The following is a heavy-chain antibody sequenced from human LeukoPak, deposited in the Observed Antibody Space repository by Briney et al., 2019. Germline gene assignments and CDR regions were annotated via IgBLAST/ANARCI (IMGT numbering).Heavy chain of an antibody. V-gene: IGHV3-21*04. D-gene: IGHD3-22*01. CDR2: ISSSSSYI. J-gene: IGHJ4*02. CDR1: GFTFSSYS. Sequence: GGSLRLPCAASGFTFSSYSMNWVRQAPGKGLEWVSSISSSSSYIYYADSVKGRFTISRDNAKNSLYLQMNSLRAEDTAVYYCARVDYSSGYYYYFDYWGQGTLVTVSS. CDR3: ARVDYSSGYYYYFDY.